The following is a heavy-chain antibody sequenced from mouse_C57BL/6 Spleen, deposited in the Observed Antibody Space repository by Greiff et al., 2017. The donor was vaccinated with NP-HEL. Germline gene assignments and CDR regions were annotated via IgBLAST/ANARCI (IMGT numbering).Heavy chain of an antibody. V-gene: IGHV1-55*01. Sequence: QVHVKQPGAELVKPGASVKMSCKASGYTFTSYWITWVKQRPGQGLEWIGDIYPGSGSTNYNEKFKSKATLTVDTSSSTAYMQLSSLTSEDSAVYYCARENWGFDYWGQGTTLTVSS. CDR2: IYPGSGST. CDR1: GYTFTSYW. J-gene: IGHJ2*01. CDR3: ARENWGFDY. D-gene: IGHD4-1*01.